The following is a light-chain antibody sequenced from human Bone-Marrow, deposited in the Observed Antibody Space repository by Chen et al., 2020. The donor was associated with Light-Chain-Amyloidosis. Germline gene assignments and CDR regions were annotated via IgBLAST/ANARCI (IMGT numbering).Light chain of an antibody. V-gene: IGLV3-21*02. CDR3: QVWDRCSDSPV. J-gene: IGLJ3*02. CDR1: NIGSTS. CDR2: DDS. Sequence: SYVLTQPSSVSVAPGQTATIACGGNNIGSTSVHGYQQTPGQAPLLVVYDDSDRPSGIPERLSCDNAGNTATPTISRVEDGDEGDYYWQVWDRCSDSPVFRGGTKLTFL.